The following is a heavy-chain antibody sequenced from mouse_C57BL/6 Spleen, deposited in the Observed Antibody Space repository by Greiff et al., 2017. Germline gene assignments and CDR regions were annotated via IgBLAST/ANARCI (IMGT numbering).Heavy chain of an antibody. CDR1: GYTFTEYT. V-gene: IGHV1-62-2*01. CDR3: ARHETLSYSNYPAWFAY. CDR2: FYPGSGSI. J-gene: IGHJ3*01. Sequence: VQLQQSGAELVKPGASVKLSCKASGYTFTEYTIHWVKQRSGQGLEWIGWFYPGSGSIKYNEKFKDKATLTADKSSSTVYMELSRLTSEDSAVYFCARHETLSYSNYPAWFAYWGQGTLVTVSA. D-gene: IGHD2-5*01.